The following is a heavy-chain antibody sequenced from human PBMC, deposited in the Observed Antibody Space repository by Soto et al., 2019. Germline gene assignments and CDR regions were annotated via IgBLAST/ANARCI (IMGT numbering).Heavy chain of an antibody. J-gene: IGHJ4*02. CDR1: GYTFTSYA. V-gene: IGHV1-3*01. D-gene: IGHD2-21*02. CDR3: ARSIVVVTAADY. CDR2: INVGNGNT. Sequence: QVQLVQSGAEVKKPGASLKVSCKASGYTFTSYAMHWVRQAPGERLEWMGWINVGNGNTKYSQKFQGRVTITRDTSASTAYMELSSLRSEDTAVYYCARSIVVVTAADYWGQGTLVTVSS.